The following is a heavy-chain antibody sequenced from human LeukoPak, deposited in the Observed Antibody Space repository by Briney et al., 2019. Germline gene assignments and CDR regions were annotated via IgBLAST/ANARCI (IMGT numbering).Heavy chain of an antibody. CDR1: GFTLSSYS. V-gene: IGHV3-48*02. CDR2: ISSSSSIK. J-gene: IGHJ3*02. Sequence: GGSLRLSCAASGFTLSSYSMNWVRQAPGKGLEWVSHISSSSSIKYYADSVKGRFTISRDNAKNSLYLQMNSLRDEGTAVYYCARESGGGRGPADAFDIWGQGTMVTVSS. D-gene: IGHD2-15*01. CDR3: ARESGGGRGPADAFDI.